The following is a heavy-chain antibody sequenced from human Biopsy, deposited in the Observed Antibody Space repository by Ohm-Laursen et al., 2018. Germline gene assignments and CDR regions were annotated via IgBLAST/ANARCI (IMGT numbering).Heavy chain of an antibody. Sequence: GTLSLTCTVSGGSMSDHYWSWLRQTPGKGLEWLGYIYYTGKTTYNPSLESRITISVDTSKNKFSLQLDSMTAADTAVYYCGRVWLWRGYGMDVWGQGTTVTVSS. CDR1: GGSMSDHY. J-gene: IGHJ6*02. CDR3: GRVWLWRGYGMDV. V-gene: IGHV4-59*11. D-gene: IGHD6-19*01. CDR2: IYYTGKT.